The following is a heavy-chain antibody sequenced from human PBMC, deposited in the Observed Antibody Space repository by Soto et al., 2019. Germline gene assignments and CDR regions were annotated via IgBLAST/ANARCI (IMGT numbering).Heavy chain of an antibody. V-gene: IGHV3-53*04. CDR2: IYSGGST. CDR1: GFTVSSNY. Sequence: GGSLRLSCAASGFTVSSNYMSWVRQAPGKGLEWVSVIYSGGSTYYADSVKGRFTISRHNSKNTLYLQMNSLRAEDTAVYYCARDDCSGGSCYSWFDPWGQGTLVTVSS. D-gene: IGHD2-15*01. CDR3: ARDDCSGGSCYSWFDP. J-gene: IGHJ5*02.